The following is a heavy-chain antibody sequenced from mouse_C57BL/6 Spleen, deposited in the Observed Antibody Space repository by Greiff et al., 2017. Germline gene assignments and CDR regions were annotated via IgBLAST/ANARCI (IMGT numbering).Heavy chain of an antibody. J-gene: IGHJ3*01. Sequence: VQLQESGPELVKPGASVKISCKASGYAFSSSWMNWVKQRPGKGLEWIGRIYPGDGDTNYNGKFKGKATLTADKSSSTAYMQLSSLTSEDSAVYVCARLGGDYDWFAYWGQGTLVTVSA. CDR2: IYPGDGDT. V-gene: IGHV1-82*01. CDR1: GYAFSSSW. D-gene: IGHD2-13*01. CDR3: ARLGGDYDWFAY.